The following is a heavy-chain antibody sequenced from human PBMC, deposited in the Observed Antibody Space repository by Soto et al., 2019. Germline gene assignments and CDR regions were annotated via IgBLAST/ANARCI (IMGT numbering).Heavy chain of an antibody. V-gene: IGHV1-69*02. Sequence: QVQLVQSGAEVKKPGSSVKVSCKASGGTFSSYTISWVRQAPGQGLEWMGRIIPILGIANYAQKFQGRVTITADKSTSTAYMELSSLRSEDTAVYYCATVVVPAAPGAFDIWGQGTMVTVPS. CDR3: ATVVVPAAPGAFDI. D-gene: IGHD2-2*01. CDR2: IIPILGIA. J-gene: IGHJ3*02. CDR1: GGTFSSYT.